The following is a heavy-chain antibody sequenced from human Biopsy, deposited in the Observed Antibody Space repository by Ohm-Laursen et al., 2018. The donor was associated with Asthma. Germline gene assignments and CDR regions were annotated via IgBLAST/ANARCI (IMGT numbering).Heavy chain of an antibody. CDR2: INAGNGNT. V-gene: IGHV1-3*01. Sequence: GASVKVSCKASGYTFINYAIHWVRQAPGQRLEWMGWINAGNGNTKYSEKFQCRVTITRDTSASTAYMDLSSLRSEDTAVYYCARTYYDFLTGQVNDALAMWGQGTVVTVSS. D-gene: IGHD3-9*01. CDR1: GYTFINYA. J-gene: IGHJ3*02. CDR3: ARTYYDFLTGQVNDALAM.